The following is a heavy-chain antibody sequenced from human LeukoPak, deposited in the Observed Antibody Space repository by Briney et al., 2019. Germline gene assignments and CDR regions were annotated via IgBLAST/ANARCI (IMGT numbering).Heavy chain of an antibody. CDR1: GDSISSGDYY. J-gene: IGHJ5*02. CDR3: AMSRPYQHNWFDP. D-gene: IGHD2-2*01. CDR2: LSYSGST. V-gene: IGHV4-61*05. Sequence: SETLSLTCTVSGDSISSGDYYWSWIRQPPGKGLEWIGYLSYSGSTNYNPSLKSRVTISVDKSKNQFSLKLTSVTAADTAVYYCAMSRPYQHNWFDPWGQGTLVIVSS.